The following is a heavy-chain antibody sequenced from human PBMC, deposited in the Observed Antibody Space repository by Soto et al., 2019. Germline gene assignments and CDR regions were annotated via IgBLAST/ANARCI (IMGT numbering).Heavy chain of an antibody. CDR1: GYTFTGAY. V-gene: IGHV1-2*02. J-gene: IGHJ6*02. Sequence: QAQLVQSGAEVKKPGASVKVSCKASGYTFTGAYIHWVRQAPGQGLEWMGCINPNRGGTEFAQKFQGRVTVTRDTSITTVYMERNRLRSDDTGVYYCARDFTTRSYGVDVWGQGTAVTVSS. CDR3: ARDFTTRSYGVDV. D-gene: IGHD3-10*01. CDR2: INPNRGGT.